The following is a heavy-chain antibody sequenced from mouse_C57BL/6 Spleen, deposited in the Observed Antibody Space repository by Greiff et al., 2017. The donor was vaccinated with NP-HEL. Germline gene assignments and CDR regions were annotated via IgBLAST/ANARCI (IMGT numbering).Heavy chain of an antibody. CDR3: AKGGPYYYGSSSGFAY. CDR1: GYAFSSYW. Sequence: VKLMESGAELVKPGASVKISCKASGYAFSSYWMNWVKQRPGKGLEWIGQIYPGDGDTNYNGKFKGKATLTADKSSSTAYMQLSSLTSEDSAVYFCAKGGPYYYGSSSGFAYWGQGTLVTVSA. V-gene: IGHV1-80*01. J-gene: IGHJ3*01. CDR2: IYPGDGDT. D-gene: IGHD1-1*01.